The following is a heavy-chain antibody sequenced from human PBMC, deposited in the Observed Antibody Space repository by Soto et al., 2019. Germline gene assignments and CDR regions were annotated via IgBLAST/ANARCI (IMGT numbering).Heavy chain of an antibody. V-gene: IGHV3-30*18. J-gene: IGHJ4*02. CDR1: GFTFSSYG. CDR2: ISYDGSNK. CDR3: AKVTAIAAAGPIPDY. Sequence: PGGSLRHSCAASGFTFSSYGMHWVRQAPGKGLEWVAVISYDGSNKYYADSVKGRFTISRDNSKNTLYLQMNSLRAEDTAVYYCAKVTAIAAAGPIPDYWGQGTLVTVSS. D-gene: IGHD6-13*01.